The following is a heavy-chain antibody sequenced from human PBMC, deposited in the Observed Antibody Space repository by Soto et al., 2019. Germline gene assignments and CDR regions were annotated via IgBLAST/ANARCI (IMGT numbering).Heavy chain of an antibody. CDR1: GFTFSSYG. V-gene: IGHV3-30*18. CDR2: ISYDGSNK. CDR3: AKDPYGDYHRGGYFDY. J-gene: IGHJ4*02. Sequence: QVQLVESGGGVVQPGRSLRLSCAASGFTFSSYGMHWVRQAPGKGLEWVAVISYDGSNKYYADSVKGRFTISRDNSKNTLYLQMNSLRAEDTAVSYCAKDPYGDYHRGGYFDYWGQGTLVTVSS. D-gene: IGHD4-17*01.